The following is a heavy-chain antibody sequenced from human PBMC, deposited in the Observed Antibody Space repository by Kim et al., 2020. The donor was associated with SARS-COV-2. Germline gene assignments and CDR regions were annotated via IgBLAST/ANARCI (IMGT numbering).Heavy chain of an antibody. Sequence: GGSLRLSCAASGFTFSSYNMNWVRQAPGKGREWVSSISSSSSFIYYADSVRGRFTISRDNAKNSLYLQMNSLRAEDTAVYYCARGITMIRGADVWGKGTT. J-gene: IGHJ6*03. CDR3: ARGITMIRGADV. D-gene: IGHD3-10*01. CDR2: ISSSSSFI. CDR1: GFTFSSYN. V-gene: IGHV3-21*01.